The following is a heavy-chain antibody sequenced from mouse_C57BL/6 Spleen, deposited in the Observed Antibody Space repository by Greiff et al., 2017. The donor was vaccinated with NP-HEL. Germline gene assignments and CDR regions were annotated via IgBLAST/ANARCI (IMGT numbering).Heavy chain of an antibody. J-gene: IGHJ4*01. Sequence: QVQLKESGPGLVQPSQSLSISCTASGFSLTSYGVHWVRQSPGKGLEWLGVIWSGGSTDYNAAFISGLSTSKDNSTSHVLFIMISLLAYDTAIYYCAGDFIYYYGGNAMDYWGQGTTVTVSS. D-gene: IGHD1-1*01. CDR3: AGDFIYYYGGNAMDY. V-gene: IGHV2-2*01. CDR2: IWSGGST. CDR1: GFSLTSYG.